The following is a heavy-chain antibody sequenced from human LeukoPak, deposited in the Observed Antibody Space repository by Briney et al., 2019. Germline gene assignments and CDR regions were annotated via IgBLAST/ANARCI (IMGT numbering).Heavy chain of an antibody. Sequence: GGSLRLSCAASGFTFSSYAMSWVRQAPGKGLEWVSAISGSGGSTYYADSVKGRFTISRDNYKNTLYLQMNSLRAEDTAVYYCAKGERNARYCSSTSCYIVRAWGQGTLVTVSS. CDR2: ISGSGGST. J-gene: IGHJ5*02. V-gene: IGHV3-23*01. CDR1: GFTFSSYA. CDR3: AKGERNARYCSSTSCYIVRA. D-gene: IGHD2-2*02.